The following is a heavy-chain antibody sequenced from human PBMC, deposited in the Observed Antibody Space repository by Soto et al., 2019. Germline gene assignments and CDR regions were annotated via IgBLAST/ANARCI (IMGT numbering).Heavy chain of an antibody. V-gene: IGHV3-11*01. D-gene: IGHD3-22*01. J-gene: IGHJ4*02. CDR1: GFTFSDYY. CDR3: ARATSADYYDSSGYYPDY. Sequence: GGSLRLSCAASGFTFSDYYMSWIRQAPGKGLEWVSYISSSGSTIYYADSVKGRFTISRDNAKNSLYLQMSSLRAEDTAVYYCARATSADYYDSSGYYPDYWGQGTLVTVSS. CDR2: ISSSGSTI.